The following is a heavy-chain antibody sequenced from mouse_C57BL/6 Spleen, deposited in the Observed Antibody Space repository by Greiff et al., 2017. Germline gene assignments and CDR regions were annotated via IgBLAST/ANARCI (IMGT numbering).Heavy chain of an antibody. CDR1: GYTFTSYG. D-gene: IGHD3-2*02. CDR2: IYPRSGNP. V-gene: IGHV1-81*01. CDR3: ARDSSGSLYAMDY. J-gene: IGHJ4*01. Sequence: VQLQQSGAELARPGASVKLSCTASGYTFTSYGIRWVKQRTGQGLEWIGEIYPRSGNPYYNEKFKGKATLTADQSSSTAYMELRSLTSEDSAVYFCARDSSGSLYAMDYWGQGTSVTVSS.